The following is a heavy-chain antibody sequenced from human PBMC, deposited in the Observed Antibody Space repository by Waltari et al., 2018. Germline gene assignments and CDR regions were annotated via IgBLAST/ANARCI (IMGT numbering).Heavy chain of an antibody. V-gene: IGHV1-69-2*01. Sequence: EVQLVQSGAEVKKPGATVKISCKASGYTFTDYYMHWVQQAPGKGLEWMGRVEPEDGETRYAEKFQGRVTITADTSTDTAYMELSSLRSEDTAVYYCATDASYCSGGSCPYWGQGTLVTVSS. CDR1: GYTFTDYY. D-gene: IGHD2-15*01. J-gene: IGHJ4*02. CDR2: VEPEDGET. CDR3: ATDASYCSGGSCPY.